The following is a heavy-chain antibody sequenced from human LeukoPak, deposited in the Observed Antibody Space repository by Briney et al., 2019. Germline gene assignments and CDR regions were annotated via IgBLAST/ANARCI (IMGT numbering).Heavy chain of an antibody. CDR2: ISYDGSNK. V-gene: IGHV3-30-3*01. J-gene: IGHJ4*02. CDR3: AKGDQGYSYGTMVY. Sequence: AGGSLRLSCAASGFTFSSYAMHWVRQAPGKGLEWVAVISYDGSNKYYADSVKGRFTISRDNSKNTLYLQMNSLRAEDTAVYYCAKGDQGYSYGTMVYWGQGTLVTVSS. D-gene: IGHD5-18*01. CDR1: GFTFSSYA.